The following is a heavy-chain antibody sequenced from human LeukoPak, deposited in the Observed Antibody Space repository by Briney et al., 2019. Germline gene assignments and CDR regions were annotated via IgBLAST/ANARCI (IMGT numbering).Heavy chain of an antibody. CDR1: GFTFRNYG. V-gene: IGHV3-33*06. Sequence: PGGSLRLSCVASGFTFRNYGMHWVRQTPGKGLEWVAVLWYDGSKEFYADSVRGRFTISRDNSKNTLYLQMNSLRAEDTAVYYCAKLATDDSSGYYYHTNWYFDLWGRGTLVTVSS. J-gene: IGHJ2*01. CDR2: LWYDGSKE. D-gene: IGHD3-22*01. CDR3: AKLATDDSSGYYYHTNWYFDL.